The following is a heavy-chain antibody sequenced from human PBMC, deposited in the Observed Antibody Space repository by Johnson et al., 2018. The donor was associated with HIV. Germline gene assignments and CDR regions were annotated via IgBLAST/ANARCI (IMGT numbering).Heavy chain of an antibody. CDR1: GFTFSSYG. Sequence: VQLVESGGGVVQPGRSLRLSCAASGFTFSSYGIHWVRQAPGKGLEWVAVISYDGSNKFYADSVTGRFTISRDNSKNTLFLQMNSLSAEDTAVYYCASEGALWSDAFDIWGQGTMVTVSS. CDR3: ASEGALWSDAFDI. J-gene: IGHJ3*02. V-gene: IGHV3-30*19. CDR2: ISYDGSNK. D-gene: IGHD1-26*01.